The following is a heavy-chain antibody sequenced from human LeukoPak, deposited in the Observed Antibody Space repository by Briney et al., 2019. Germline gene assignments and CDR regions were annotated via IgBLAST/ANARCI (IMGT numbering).Heavy chain of an antibody. D-gene: IGHD3-16*01. CDR2: IYSGGST. CDR3: ARERFRGGEGAFDI. V-gene: IGHV3-53*05. J-gene: IGHJ3*02. CDR1: GFSVSSNY. Sequence: GGSLRLSCAASGFSVSSNYMSWVRQAPGKGLEWVSVIYSGGSTYYADSVKGRFTISRDNSKNTLYLQMNSLRAEDTAVYYCARERFRGGEGAFDIWGQRTMVTVSS.